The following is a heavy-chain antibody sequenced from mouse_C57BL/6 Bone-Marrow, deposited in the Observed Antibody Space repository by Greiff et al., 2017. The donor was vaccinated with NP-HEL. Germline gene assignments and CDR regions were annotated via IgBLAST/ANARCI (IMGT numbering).Heavy chain of an antibody. D-gene: IGHD3-2*02. CDR1: GYAFSSSW. V-gene: IGHV1-82*01. Sequence: QVQLKQSGPELVKPGASVKISCKASGYAFSSSWMNWVKQRPGKGLEWIGRIYPGDGDPNYNGKFKGKATLTADKSSSTAYMQLSSLTSEDSAVYFCARSSPGYYFDYWGQGTTLTVSS. J-gene: IGHJ2*01. CDR2: IYPGDGDP. CDR3: ARSSPGYYFDY.